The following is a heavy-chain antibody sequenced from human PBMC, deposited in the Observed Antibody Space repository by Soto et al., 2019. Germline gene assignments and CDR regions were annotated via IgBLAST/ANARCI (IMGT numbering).Heavy chain of an antibody. Sequence: QVQLVQSGAEVKKLGASVKVSCKASGYTFTRYYMYWVRQAPGQGLEWSGIINPSGGSTGYAHKFQRRVTMTRYTSTSPFYMERSSQRSEDTAVYYCASSSGVYDSSGYHDYWGQGTLVTVSS. V-gene: IGHV1-46*01. CDR3: ASSSGVYDSSGYHDY. CDR1: GYTFTRYY. D-gene: IGHD3-22*01. J-gene: IGHJ4*02. CDR2: INPSGGST.